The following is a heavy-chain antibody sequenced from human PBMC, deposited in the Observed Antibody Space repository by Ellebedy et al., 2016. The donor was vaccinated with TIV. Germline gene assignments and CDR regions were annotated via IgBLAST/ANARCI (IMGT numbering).Heavy chain of an antibody. V-gene: IGHV4-38-2*02. CDR3: AREGFGELSFDY. Sequence: SETLSLXXTVSGYSISSGYYWGWIRQPPGKGLEWIGTIYHSGSTYYNPALKSRVTISVDTSKNQFSLKLSSVTAADTAVYYCAREGFGELSFDYWGQGTLVTVSS. J-gene: IGHJ4*02. CDR2: IYHSGST. CDR1: GYSISSGYY. D-gene: IGHD3-10*01.